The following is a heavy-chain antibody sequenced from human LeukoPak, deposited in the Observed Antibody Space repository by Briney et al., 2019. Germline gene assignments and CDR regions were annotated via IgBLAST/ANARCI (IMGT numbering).Heavy chain of an antibody. CDR3: AGLGASGNGYLSWFDP. CDR1: GGSISTYY. Sequence: SETLSLTCTVSGGSISTYYWSWIRQRPGKGLEWIGYIYYSGNSNYNPSLKSRVTISVDTSKNQFSLKLSSVTAADTAVYYCAGLGASGNGYLSWFDPWGQGTLVTVSS. D-gene: IGHD3-22*01. CDR2: IYYSGNS. V-gene: IGHV4-59*01. J-gene: IGHJ5*02.